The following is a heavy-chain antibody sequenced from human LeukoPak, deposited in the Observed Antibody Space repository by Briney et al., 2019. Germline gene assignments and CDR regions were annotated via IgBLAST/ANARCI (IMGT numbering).Heavy chain of an antibody. V-gene: IGHV3-30*02. D-gene: IGHD1-26*01. CDR1: GFTFSSYG. CDR3: AKRYSGSYNYYYMDV. CDR2: IRYDGNNK. Sequence: PGGSLRLSCAASGFTFSSYGMHWVRQAPGKGLEWVAFIRYDGNNKYYADSVKGRFTISRDNSKNTLYLQMNSLRAEDTAVYYCAKRYSGSYNYYYMDVWGKGTTVTVSS. J-gene: IGHJ6*03.